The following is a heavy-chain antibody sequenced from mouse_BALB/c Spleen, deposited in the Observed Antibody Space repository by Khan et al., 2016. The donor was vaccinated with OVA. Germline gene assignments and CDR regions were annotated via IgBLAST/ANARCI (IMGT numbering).Heavy chain of an antibody. CDR1: GYSFTGYF. Sequence: EVQLQQSGPELVKPGASVKLSCKASGYSFTGYFMNWVMQSHGKSLEWIGRINPHIGETFFNQKFKGKPTLPVDESASTAHMELRSLASEDAAVYYCARIYRSDFDYWGQGTTLTVSS. CDR3: ARIYRSDFDY. CDR2: INPHIGET. V-gene: IGHV1-20*02. J-gene: IGHJ2*01. D-gene: IGHD1-1*01.